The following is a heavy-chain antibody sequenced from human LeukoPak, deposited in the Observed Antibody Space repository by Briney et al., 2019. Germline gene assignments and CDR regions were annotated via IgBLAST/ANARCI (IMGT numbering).Heavy chain of an antibody. CDR1: GYTFTSYD. Sequence: ASVKVSCKASGYTFTSYDINWVRQATGQRLEWMGWMNPNSGNTGYAQKFQGRVTITRNTSISTAYMELSSLRSEDTAVYYCARGWGEPSEMDVWRKGTTVTVSS. CDR3: ARGWGEPSEMDV. CDR2: MNPNSGNT. J-gene: IGHJ6*04. D-gene: IGHD7-27*01. V-gene: IGHV1-8*03.